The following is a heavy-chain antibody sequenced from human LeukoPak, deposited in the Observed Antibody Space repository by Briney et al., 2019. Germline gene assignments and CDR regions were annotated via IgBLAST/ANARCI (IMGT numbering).Heavy chain of an antibody. Sequence: ASVKVSCKASGYTFTGYYMHWVRQAPGQGLEWMAWINPNSGGTYYAQNFHDRITMTRDTSISTAYMELSRLRSDDTAIYYCARANALYCSSTSCLSDYWGQGTLVTVSS. CDR1: GYTFTGYY. J-gene: IGHJ4*02. V-gene: IGHV1-2*02. D-gene: IGHD2-2*01. CDR3: ARANALYCSSTSCLSDY. CDR2: INPNSGGT.